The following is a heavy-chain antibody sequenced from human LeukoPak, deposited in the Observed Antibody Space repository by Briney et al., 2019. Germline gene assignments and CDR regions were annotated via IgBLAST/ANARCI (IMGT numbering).Heavy chain of an antibody. CDR2: ISSSGSTI. V-gene: IGHV3-48*03. D-gene: IGHD3-10*01. J-gene: IGHJ6*02. CDR1: GFTFSSYE. CDR3: ARDRVDYGSGSYFPLFRNRINYGMDV. Sequence: GGSLRLSCAAPGFTFSSYEMNWVRQAPGKGLEWVSYISSSGSTIYYADSVKGRFTISRDNAKNSLYLQMNSLRAEDTAVYYCARDRVDYGSGSYFPLFRNRINYGMDVWGQGTTVTVSS.